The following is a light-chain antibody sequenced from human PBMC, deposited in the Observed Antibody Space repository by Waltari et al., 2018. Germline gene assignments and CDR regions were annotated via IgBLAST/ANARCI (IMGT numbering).Light chain of an antibody. CDR1: QSLVHSDGHTY. J-gene: IGKJ4*01. Sequence: VVLTQSPLSLPVTLGQPASISCRSSQSLVHSDGHTYLNWFQQRPGQSPRRLIYKVSNRDSGVPDRFSGSGSGTDFTLKISRVEAEDVGVYYCMQGTHWPLTFGGGTKVEIK. V-gene: IGKV2-30*02. CDR3: MQGTHWPLT. CDR2: KVS.